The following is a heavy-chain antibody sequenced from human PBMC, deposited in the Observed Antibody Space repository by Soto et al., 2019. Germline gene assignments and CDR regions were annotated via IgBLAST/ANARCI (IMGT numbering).Heavy chain of an antibody. V-gene: IGHV3-30*18. D-gene: IGHD1-1*01. CDR2: ISYDGSNK. J-gene: IGHJ6*02. CDR1: GFTFSSYG. Sequence: AGGSLRLSCAASGFTFSSYGMHWVRQAPGKGLEWVAVISYDGSNKYYADSVKGRFTISRDNSKNTLYLQMNSLRAEDTAVYYCANEIKEPRTDYYYGMDVWGQGTTVTVSS. CDR3: ANEIKEPRTDYYYGMDV.